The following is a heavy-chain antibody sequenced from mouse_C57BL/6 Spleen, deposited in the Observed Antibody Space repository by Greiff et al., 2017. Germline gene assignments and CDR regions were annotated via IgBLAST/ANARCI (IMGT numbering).Heavy chain of an antibody. CDR3: ARGGRYGNNYYAMDY. V-gene: IGHV1-50*01. D-gene: IGHD2-10*02. CDR2: IDPSDSYT. J-gene: IGHJ4*01. CDR1: GYTFTSYW. Sequence: QVQLQQPGAELVKPGASVKLSCKASGYTFTSYWMQWVKQRPGQGLEWIGEIDPSDSYTNYNQKFKGKATLTVDTSSSTAYMQLSSLTSEDPAVYYCARGGRYGNNYYAMDYWGQGTSVTVSS.